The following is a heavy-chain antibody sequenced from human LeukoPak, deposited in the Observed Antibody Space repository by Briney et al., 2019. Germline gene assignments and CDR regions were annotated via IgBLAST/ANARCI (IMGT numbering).Heavy chain of an antibody. CDR1: GDSVSSNSAA. D-gene: IGHD6-19*01. V-gene: IGHV6-1*01. CDR2: TYYRSKWYN. Sequence: SQTLSLTCAISGDSVSSNSAAWNWIRQSPSRGLEWLGRTYYRSKWYNDYAVSVKSRITINPDTSKNQFSLQLNSVTPEDTAVYYCARDLAIAVAGTNYAFDIWGQGTMVTVSS. J-gene: IGHJ3*02. CDR3: ARDLAIAVAGTNYAFDI.